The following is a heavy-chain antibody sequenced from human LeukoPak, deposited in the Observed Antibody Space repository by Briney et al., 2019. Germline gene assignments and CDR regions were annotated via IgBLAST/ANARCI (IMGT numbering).Heavy chain of an antibody. CDR2: ISYDGTNK. CDR1: GFTFSSYG. J-gene: IGHJ4*02. CDR3: ARAPSDYFDY. V-gene: IGHV3-30*03. Sequence: SGGSLRLSCAASGFTFSSYGMHWVRQAPGKGLEWVAVISYDGTNKYYADSVRGRFTISRDNSKNTLYLQMNSLRAEDTAVYYCARAPSDYFDYWGQGTLVTVSS.